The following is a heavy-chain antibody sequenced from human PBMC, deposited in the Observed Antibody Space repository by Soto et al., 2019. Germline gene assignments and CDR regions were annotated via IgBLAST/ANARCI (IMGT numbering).Heavy chain of an antibody. CDR3: ARVHKSGRIVVVPAATPNDAFDI. CDR2: ISAYNGNT. Sequence: GASVKVSCKASGYTFTSYSISWVRQAPGQGLEWMGWISAYNGNTNYAQKLQGRVTMTTDTSTSTAYMELRSLRSDDTAVYYCARVHKSGRIVVVPAATPNDAFDIWGQGTMVTVSS. V-gene: IGHV1-18*01. CDR1: GYTFTSYS. J-gene: IGHJ3*02. D-gene: IGHD2-2*01.